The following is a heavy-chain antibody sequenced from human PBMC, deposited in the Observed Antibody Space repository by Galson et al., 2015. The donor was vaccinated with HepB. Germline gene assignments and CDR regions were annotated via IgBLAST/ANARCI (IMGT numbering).Heavy chain of an antibody. CDR2: IWYDGSKK. D-gene: IGHD2-2*01. J-gene: IGHJ5*01. CDR1: GFIFSDYG. Sequence: SLRLSCAASGFIFSDYGMHWVRQAPGKGLEWVALIWYDGSKKYYGDSVKGRFTISRDNSKNTLYLQMNSLRAEDTAVFYCARAKHCSRTSCPGPFDSWGQGTLVTVSS. V-gene: IGHV3-33*01. CDR3: ARAKHCSRTSCPGPFDS.